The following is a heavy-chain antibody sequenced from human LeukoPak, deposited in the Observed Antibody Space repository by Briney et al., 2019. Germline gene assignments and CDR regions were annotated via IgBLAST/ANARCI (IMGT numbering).Heavy chain of an antibody. CDR3: ARRGIAVTGALGFFDL. V-gene: IGHV3-33*01. Sequence: PGGSLRLSCAASGFSFKDTGMHWVRQAPGKGPEWLTIIWYDGSTKYYADSVKGRFTVSRDNSKNTLFLQVSSLRPEDTAVSYCARRGIAVTGALGFFDLWGRGTLVTVSS. CDR2: IWYDGSTK. J-gene: IGHJ2*01. CDR1: GFSFKDTG. D-gene: IGHD6-19*01.